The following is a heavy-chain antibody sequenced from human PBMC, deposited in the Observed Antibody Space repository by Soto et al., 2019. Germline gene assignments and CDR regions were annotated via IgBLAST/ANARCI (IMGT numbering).Heavy chain of an antibody. D-gene: IGHD1-26*01. V-gene: IGHV4-59*01. CDR2: IYYSGST. J-gene: IGHJ6*02. Sequence: SETLSLTCTVSGGSIISYYWSWIRQPPGKGLEWIGDIYYSGSTNCNPSLKSRVTISVDTSKTQFSLKVSSVTAADTAVYYCARATKGYYYGIDVWGQGTTVTVSS. CDR1: GGSIISYY. CDR3: ARATKGYYYGIDV.